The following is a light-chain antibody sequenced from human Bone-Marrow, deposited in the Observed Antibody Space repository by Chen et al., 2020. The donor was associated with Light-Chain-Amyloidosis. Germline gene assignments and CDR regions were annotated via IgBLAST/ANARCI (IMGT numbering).Light chain of an antibody. CDR2: EDD. J-gene: IGLJ3*02. CDR3: QSYQGSSQGV. CDR1: SSSIATTY. Sequence: NFMLTQPHPVPEHPGKTLIISCPRSSSSIATTYVQWYQQRPGSSPTTVIYEDDQRPTGVPDRFSGSIDRASNSASLTISGLKTEDEADYYCQSYQGSSQGVFGGGTKLTVL. V-gene: IGLV6-57*01.